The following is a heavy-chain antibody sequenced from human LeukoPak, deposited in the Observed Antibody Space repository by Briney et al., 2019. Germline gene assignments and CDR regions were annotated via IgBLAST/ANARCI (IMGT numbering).Heavy chain of an antibody. CDR2: IYYSGST. D-gene: IGHD1-26*01. Sequence: SETLSLTCTVSGGSISSSSYYWGWIRQPPGKGLEWIGSIYYSGSTYYNPSLKSRVTISVDTSKNQFSLKLSSVTAADTAVYYCARVSVVGASYDAFDIWGQGTMVTVSS. V-gene: IGHV4-39*07. J-gene: IGHJ3*02. CDR3: ARVSVVGASYDAFDI. CDR1: GGSISSSSYY.